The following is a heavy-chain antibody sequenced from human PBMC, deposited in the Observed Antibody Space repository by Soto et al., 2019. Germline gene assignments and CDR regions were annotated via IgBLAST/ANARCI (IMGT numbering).Heavy chain of an antibody. CDR2: IKQDGSEK. J-gene: IGHJ2*01. V-gene: IGHV3-7*01. D-gene: IGHD3-3*01. CDR1: GFSFSSYW. CDR3: ARGSGLRIIVNWYFDL. Sequence: EVQLVESGGGLVQPGGSLRLSCAASGFSFSSYWMNWVRQAPGKGLEWVANIKQDGSEKYYVDSVKGRFTTPRDNAKNSLYLQMNSLRAEDTAVYYCARGSGLRIIVNWYFDLWGRGTLVTVSS.